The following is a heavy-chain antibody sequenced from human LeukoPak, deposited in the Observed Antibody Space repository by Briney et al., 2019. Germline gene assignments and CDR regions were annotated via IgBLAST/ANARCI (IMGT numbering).Heavy chain of an antibody. J-gene: IGHJ6*02. V-gene: IGHV4-30-2*01. CDR3: ARQYCSSTSCYYGMDV. Sequence: SETLSLTCAVSGGSISSGGYSWSWIRQPPGKGLEWIGYIYHSGSTYYNPSLKSRVTISVDRSKNQFSLKLSSVTAADTAVYYCARQYCSSTSCYYGMDVWSQGTTVTVSS. CDR1: GGSISSGGYS. CDR2: IYHSGST. D-gene: IGHD2-2*01.